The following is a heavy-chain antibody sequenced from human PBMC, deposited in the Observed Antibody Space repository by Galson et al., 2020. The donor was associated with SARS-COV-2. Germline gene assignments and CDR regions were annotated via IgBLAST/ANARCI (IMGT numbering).Heavy chain of an antibody. Sequence: GESLKIPCKGSGFSFTDYWIGWVRQMPGKGLEWMGIFYPGESDTTYTPSFQGHVTISADRSINTAYLQWSSLKASDTACYYCARRGISLLGYFDLWGRGTPVTVSS. J-gene: IGHJ2*01. CDR2: FYPGESDT. V-gene: IGHV5-51*01. CDR1: GFSFTDYW. CDR3: ARRGISLLGYFDL.